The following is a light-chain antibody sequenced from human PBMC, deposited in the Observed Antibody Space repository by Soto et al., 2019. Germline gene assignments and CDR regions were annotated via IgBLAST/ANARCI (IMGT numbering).Light chain of an antibody. CDR1: QSISNW. J-gene: IGKJ1*01. CDR3: QPSVT. Sequence: DIQMTQSPSTLSASVGDRVTITCRASQSISNWLAWYQQKPGKAPKLLIYDASSLENGVPSRFSGSGSGTEFTLTLNSLQPDDFATDYCQPSVTFGQGTKLEIK. V-gene: IGKV1-5*01. CDR2: DAS.